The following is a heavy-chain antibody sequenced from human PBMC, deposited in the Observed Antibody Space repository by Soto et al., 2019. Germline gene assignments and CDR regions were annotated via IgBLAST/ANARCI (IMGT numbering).Heavy chain of an antibody. J-gene: IGHJ4*02. CDR2: IYSTGTT. CDR1: GFTVGNNY. D-gene: IGHD3-10*01. CDR3: AKDERGSGSNYYGFGY. Sequence: EVQLVESGGGLIQPGGSLKLSCAASGFTVGNNYMSWVRQAPGKGLEWVSLIYSTGTTKYADSVKGRFTVSRDNAKNTLYLQMTTLRAEDTAVYYCAKDERGSGSNYYGFGYWGQGTLVTVSS. V-gene: IGHV3-53*01.